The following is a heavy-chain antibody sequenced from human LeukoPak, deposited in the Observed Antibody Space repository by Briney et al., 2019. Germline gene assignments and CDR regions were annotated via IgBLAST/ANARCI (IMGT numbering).Heavy chain of an antibody. V-gene: IGHV3-74*01. D-gene: IGHD5-12*01. CDR2: INSDGSDT. Sequence: PGGSLRLSCVASGFTFTTYWMHWVRQAPGKGLVWVSRINSDGSDTTYADSVKGRFTISRDNAKNTLYLQMNSLRAEDTAVYYCTRGSATSAFDIWGQGTMVTVSS. J-gene: IGHJ3*02. CDR1: GFTFTTYW. CDR3: TRGSATSAFDI.